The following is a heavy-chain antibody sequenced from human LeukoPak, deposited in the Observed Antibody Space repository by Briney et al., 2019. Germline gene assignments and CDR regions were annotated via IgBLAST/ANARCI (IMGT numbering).Heavy chain of an antibody. J-gene: IGHJ6*03. D-gene: IGHD6-19*01. Sequence: ASVKVSCKASGYTFTSYAMNWVRQAPGQGLEWMGWINTNTGNPTYAQSFTGRFVFSLDTSVSTAYLQISSLKAEDTAVYYCARDHLQQWLVTYYYYYMDVWGKGTTVTVSS. CDR2: INTNTGNP. CDR1: GYTFTSYA. CDR3: ARDHLQQWLVTYYYYYMDV. V-gene: IGHV7-4-1*02.